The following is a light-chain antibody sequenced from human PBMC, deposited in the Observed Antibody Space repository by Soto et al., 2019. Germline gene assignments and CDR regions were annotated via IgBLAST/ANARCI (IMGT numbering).Light chain of an antibody. J-gene: IGKJ2*01. CDR2: GAF. Sequence: EVVMTQSPATLSVSPGEGATLSCRTSQRVGSSLAWYQQKPGQAPRLLIYGAFTRVTGVPARFSGSGSGTEFTLTISSLQSEDFAVYYCQQYINWPVYTFGQGTKLEIK. CDR1: QRVGSS. CDR3: QQYINWPVYT. V-gene: IGKV3D-15*01.